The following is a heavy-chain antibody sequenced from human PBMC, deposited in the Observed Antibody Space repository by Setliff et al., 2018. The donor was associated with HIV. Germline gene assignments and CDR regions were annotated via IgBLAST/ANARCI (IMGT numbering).Heavy chain of an antibody. CDR3: ARVPFTTGFDY. Sequence: SETLSLTCVVYGGSFSAYYWSWIRQHPGKGLEWIAYINNSGRIYYNPSLRSRVTISVDTSKNHFSLKLSSVTAADTAVFYCARVPFTTGFDYWGQGILVTVSS. D-gene: IGHD3-22*01. V-gene: IGHV4-34*01. J-gene: IGHJ4*02. CDR2: INNSGRI. CDR1: GGSFSAYY.